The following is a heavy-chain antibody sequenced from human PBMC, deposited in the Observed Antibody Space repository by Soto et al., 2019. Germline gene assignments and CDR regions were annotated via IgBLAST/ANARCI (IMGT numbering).Heavy chain of an antibody. Sequence: EVQLVESGGGLVKPGGSLRLSCAASGFTFSSYSMNWVRQAPGKGLEWVSSISSSSSYIYYADSVKGRFTISRDNAKNSLYLQMNSLRAEDTAVYYCARGFGYSGYGDYGMDVWGQGTTVTVSS. J-gene: IGHJ6*02. D-gene: IGHD5-12*01. V-gene: IGHV3-21*01. CDR1: GFTFSSYS. CDR3: ARGFGYSGYGDYGMDV. CDR2: ISSSSSYI.